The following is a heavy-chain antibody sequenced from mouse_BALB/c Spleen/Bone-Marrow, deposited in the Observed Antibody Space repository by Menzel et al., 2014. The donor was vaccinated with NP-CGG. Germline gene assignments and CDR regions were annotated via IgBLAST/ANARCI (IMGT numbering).Heavy chain of an antibody. J-gene: IGHJ3*01. Sequence: EVHLVESGGGLVKSGGSLKLSCAASGFTFSNYGMSWVRQTPEKRLEGVATISGGGSYTFYSDSVKGRFTISRDNAKNNLYLQLSSLRSEDTALYYCARHAYYDQTEVSFVYWGQGTLVTVSA. CDR3: ARHAYYDQTEVSFVY. D-gene: IGHD2-4*01. CDR2: ISGGGSYT. V-gene: IGHV5-9-2*01. CDR1: GFTFSNYG.